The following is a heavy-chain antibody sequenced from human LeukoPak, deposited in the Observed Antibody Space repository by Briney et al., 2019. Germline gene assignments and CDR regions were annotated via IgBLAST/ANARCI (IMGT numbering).Heavy chain of an antibody. CDR2: TYYRSKWYN. J-gene: IGHJ5*02. CDR1: GDSVSSNSAA. Sequence: SQTLSLTCAISGDSVSSNSAAWNWIRQSPSRGLEWLGRTYYRSKWYNDYAVSVKSRITINPHTSKNQFSLQLNSVTPEDTAVYYCARTTIVVVVAATIPGWFDPWGQGTLVTVSS. CDR3: ARTTIVVVVAATIPGWFDP. D-gene: IGHD2-15*01. V-gene: IGHV6-1*01.